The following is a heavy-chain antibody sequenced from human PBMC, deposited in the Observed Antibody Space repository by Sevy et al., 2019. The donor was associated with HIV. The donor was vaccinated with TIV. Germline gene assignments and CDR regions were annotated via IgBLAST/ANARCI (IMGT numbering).Heavy chain of an antibody. D-gene: IGHD2-8*02. CDR2: LIGGGSRR. V-gene: IGHV3-23*01. CDR3: AKRRVQSGLSGGGANYGMDV. CDR1: GFPFSNYA. Sequence: GGSLRLSCAASGFPFSNYAMSWVRQAPGKGLEWVSTLIGGGSRRYYGDSVTGRFIISRDNARNTMYLQMNSLRSEDTAIYYCAKRRVQSGLSGGGANYGMDVCGRGTTVTVSS. J-gene: IGHJ6*02.